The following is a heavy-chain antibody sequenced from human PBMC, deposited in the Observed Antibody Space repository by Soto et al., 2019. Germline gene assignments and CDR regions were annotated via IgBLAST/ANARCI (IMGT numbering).Heavy chain of an antibody. V-gene: IGHV1-8*01. CDR2: MNPNSGNT. D-gene: IGHD2-2*01. Sequence: QVQLVQSGAEVKKPGASVKVSCKASGYTFTSYDINWVRQATGQGLEWMGWMNPNSGNTGYAQKFQGRVTMTRNTSISTAYMELSSLRSEDTAVYYCAIEGGIVVVPAATFDYYYMDVWGKGTTVTVSS. CDR1: GYTFTSYD. J-gene: IGHJ6*03. CDR3: AIEGGIVVVPAATFDYYYMDV.